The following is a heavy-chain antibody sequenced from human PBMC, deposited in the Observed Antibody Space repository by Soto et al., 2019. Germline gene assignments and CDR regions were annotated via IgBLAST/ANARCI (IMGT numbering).Heavy chain of an antibody. CDR1: GYTFTSYD. Sequence: ASVKVSCKASGYTFTSYDINWVRQATGQGLEWMGWMNPNSGNTGYAQKFQGRVTMTRNTSISTAYMELSSLRSEDTAVYYCARGIFGGVPNLYYYYYYMDVRGKGSTVTVSS. CDR3: ARGIFGGVPNLYYYYYYMDV. D-gene: IGHD3-3*01. CDR2: MNPNSGNT. J-gene: IGHJ6*03. V-gene: IGHV1-8*01.